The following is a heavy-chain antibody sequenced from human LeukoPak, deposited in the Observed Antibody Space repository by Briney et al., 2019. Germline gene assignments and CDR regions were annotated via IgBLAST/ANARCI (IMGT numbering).Heavy chain of an antibody. Sequence: GGSLRLSGAASGFTFSTYAISWVPQAPGKGLEWVSCISSTSNYIFYADSVRGRFTISRDNAKNSLYLQMDSLRAEDTAVYYCARGGIITSYAFEIWGQGAMVTVSS. CDR2: ISSTSNYI. D-gene: IGHD1-26*01. CDR3: ARGGIITSYAFEI. CDR1: GFTFSTYA. J-gene: IGHJ3*02. V-gene: IGHV3-21*01.